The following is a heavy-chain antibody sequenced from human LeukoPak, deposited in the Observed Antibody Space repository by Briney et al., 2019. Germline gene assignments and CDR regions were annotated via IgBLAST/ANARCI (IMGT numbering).Heavy chain of an antibody. J-gene: IGHJ4*02. Sequence: PGGSLRLSCAASGFTFSSYGMHWVRQAPGKGLEWVAVISYDGSNKYYADSVKGRFTISRDNSKNTLYLQMNSLRAEDTAVYYCAKGISRYDSSGYYYFDYWGQGTLVTVSS. CDR1: GFTFSSYG. CDR2: ISYDGSNK. CDR3: AKGISRYDSSGYYYFDY. D-gene: IGHD3-22*01. V-gene: IGHV3-30*18.